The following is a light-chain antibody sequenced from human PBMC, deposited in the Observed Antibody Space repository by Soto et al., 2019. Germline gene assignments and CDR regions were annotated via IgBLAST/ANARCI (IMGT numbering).Light chain of an antibody. V-gene: IGKV3-20*01. CDR2: VAS. J-gene: IGKJ4*01. CDR3: QQYGSSPLT. Sequence: EIVLTQSPGTLSLSPGERATLSCRASQSVSSSYLAWYQQKPGQAPRLLIYVASSRATGIPDRFSGSGSGTDFPLTISRLEPEDFAVYYCQQYGSSPLTFGGGTKVEIK. CDR1: QSVSSSY.